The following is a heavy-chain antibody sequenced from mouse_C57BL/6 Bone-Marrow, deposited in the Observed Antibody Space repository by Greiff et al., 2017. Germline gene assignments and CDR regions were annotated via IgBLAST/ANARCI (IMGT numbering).Heavy chain of an antibody. D-gene: IGHD2-4*01. CDR1: GYTFTSYG. CDR2: IYPRSGNT. V-gene: IGHV1-81*01. Sequence: QVQLKQSGAELARPGASVKLSCKASGYTFTSYGISWVKQRTGQGLEWIGEIYPRSGNTYYNEKFKGKATLTADKSSSTAYMELRSLTSEDSAVYFCGGLRFAYLGQGTLVTVSA. J-gene: IGHJ3*01. CDR3: GGLRFAY.